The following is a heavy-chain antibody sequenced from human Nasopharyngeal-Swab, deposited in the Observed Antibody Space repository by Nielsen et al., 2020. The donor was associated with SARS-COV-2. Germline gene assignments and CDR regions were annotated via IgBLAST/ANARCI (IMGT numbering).Heavy chain of an antibody. V-gene: IGHV5-51*01. CDR1: GYSFTSYS. CDR2: IYPGDSDT. CDR3: ARHVDRRYYYDSSGAFDI. J-gene: IGHJ3*02. Sequence: GGSLRLSCTGSGYSFTSYSIGWVRQMPGKGLEWMGIIYPGDSDTRYGPSFQGQVTISADKSISTAYLQWSSLKASDTAMYYCARHVDRRYYYDSSGAFDIWGQGTMVTVSS. D-gene: IGHD3-22*01.